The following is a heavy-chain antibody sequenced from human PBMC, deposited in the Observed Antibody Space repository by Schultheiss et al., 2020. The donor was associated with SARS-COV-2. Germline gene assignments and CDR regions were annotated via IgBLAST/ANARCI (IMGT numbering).Heavy chain of an antibody. J-gene: IGHJ3*02. CDR3: AKVRGSSWYRGAFDI. CDR2: ISGSGGNT. Sequence: GGSLRLSCAASGFTFSSYAMSWVRQAPGKGLEWVSAISGSGGNTYYADSVKGRFTISRDNSKNTLYLQMNSLRAEDTAVYYCAKVRGSSWYRGAFDIWGQGTMVTVSS. D-gene: IGHD6-13*01. V-gene: IGHV3-23*01. CDR1: GFTFSSYA.